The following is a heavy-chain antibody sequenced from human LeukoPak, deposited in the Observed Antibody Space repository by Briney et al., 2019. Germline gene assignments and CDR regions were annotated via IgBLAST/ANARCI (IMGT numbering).Heavy chain of an antibody. Sequence: GGSLRLSCAASGFTFSRYSMNWVRQAPGKGLEWVSSIGSSSSYIYYADSVKGRFTISRDNAKNSLYLQMNSLRAEDTAVYYCARVRLYSSGWSGAFDYWGQGTLVTVSS. J-gene: IGHJ4*02. V-gene: IGHV3-21*01. CDR3: ARVRLYSSGWSGAFDY. CDR1: GFTFSRYS. D-gene: IGHD6-19*01. CDR2: IGSSSSYI.